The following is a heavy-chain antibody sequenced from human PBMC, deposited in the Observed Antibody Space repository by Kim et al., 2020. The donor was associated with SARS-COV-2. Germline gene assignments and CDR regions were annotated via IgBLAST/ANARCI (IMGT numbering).Heavy chain of an antibody. CDR2: ISGSGGST. D-gene: IGHD1-7*01. J-gene: IGHJ4*02. CDR3: AEILPRRDLTGTHNGGLDY. Sequence: GGSLRLSCAASGFTFSSYAMSWVRQAPGKGLEWVSAISGSGGSTYYADSVKGRFTISRDNSKNTLYLQMNSLRAEDTAVYYCAEILPRRDLTGTHNGGLDYWGQGTLVTVSS. CDR1: GFTFSSYA. V-gene: IGHV3-23*01.